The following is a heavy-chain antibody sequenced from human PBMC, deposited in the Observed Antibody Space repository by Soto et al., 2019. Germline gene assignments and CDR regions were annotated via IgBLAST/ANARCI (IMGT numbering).Heavy chain of an antibody. V-gene: IGHV4-59*02. CDR3: ARDPSDSWYSPMDH. J-gene: IGHJ4*02. D-gene: IGHD3-22*01. Sequence: PSETLSLTCTVSGGSVNNYYWSWVRLSPGKGLEWIGYIYYTGRTNYNPSLESRVTISVDTSKNQFSLNLRSVTAADTAVYYCARDPSDSWYSPMDHWGQGILVTVSS. CDR2: IYYTGRT. CDR1: GGSVNNYY.